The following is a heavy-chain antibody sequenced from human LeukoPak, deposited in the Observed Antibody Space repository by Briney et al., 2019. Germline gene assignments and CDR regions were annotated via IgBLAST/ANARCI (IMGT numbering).Heavy chain of an antibody. CDR1: GFTFGDYA. V-gene: IGHV3-49*04. D-gene: IGHD3-22*01. CDR3: TRAVVVITTVPDY. Sequence: QTGGSLRLSCTASGFTFGDYAMSWVRQAPGKGLEWVGFIRSKAYGGTTEYAASVKGRFTISRDDSKSIAYLQMNSLKTEDTAVYYCTRAVVVITTVPDYWGQGTLVTVSS. J-gene: IGHJ4*02. CDR2: IRSKAYGGTT.